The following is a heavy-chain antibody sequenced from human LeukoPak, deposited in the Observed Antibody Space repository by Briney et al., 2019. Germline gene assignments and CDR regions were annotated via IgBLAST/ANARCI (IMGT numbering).Heavy chain of an antibody. CDR1: AFTFHDHG. V-gene: IGHV3-20*04. Sequence: GGSLRLSCAASAFTFHDHGMSWVRQAPGKGLEWVSALNWNGDNTGYADSVKGRFTISRDNTKKSLYLQMNSLTAEDTAFYYCAREEGPYFDCWGQGTLVTVSS. CDR2: LNWNGDNT. J-gene: IGHJ4*02. CDR3: AREEGPYFDC.